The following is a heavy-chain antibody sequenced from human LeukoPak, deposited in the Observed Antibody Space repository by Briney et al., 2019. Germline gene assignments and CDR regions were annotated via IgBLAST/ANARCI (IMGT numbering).Heavy chain of an antibody. J-gene: IGHJ4*02. V-gene: IGHV3-7*05. Sequence: GGSLRLSCAASGFTFSRHWMSWVRQAPGKGLEWVANIKQDGTATYYVDSVKGRFTISRGNAKNSLYLEMNSLRAEDMGVYYCARDSRGYPYWGQGTLATVSS. CDR3: ARDSRGYPY. D-gene: IGHD3-22*01. CDR1: GFTFSRHW. CDR2: IKQDGTAT.